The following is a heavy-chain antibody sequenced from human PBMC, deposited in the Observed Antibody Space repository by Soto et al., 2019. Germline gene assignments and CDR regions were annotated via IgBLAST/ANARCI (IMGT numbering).Heavy chain of an antibody. CDR1: GGTFSDYA. CDR2: IIPMFSSS. V-gene: IGHV1-69*01. D-gene: IGHD2-15*01. CDR3: ARDTHSAGGWFDT. Sequence: QVQLVQSGAEVKKPGSSVKVSCTASGGTFSDYAFSWVRQAPGQGLEWMGGIIPMFSSSSFAQKFQGRLTITADDSTSTAYMSLSSLGSADTAMYYCARDTHSAGGWFDTWGRGTLVTVSS. J-gene: IGHJ5*02.